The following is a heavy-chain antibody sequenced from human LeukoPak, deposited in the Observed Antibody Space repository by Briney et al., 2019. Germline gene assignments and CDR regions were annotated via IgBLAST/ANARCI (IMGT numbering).Heavy chain of an antibody. V-gene: IGHV3-48*03. CDR2: ISSTGYTI. D-gene: IGHD3-10*01. Sequence: GGSLRLSCAPSGFTFSSYEMNWVRQAPGRGLEWVSYISSTGYTIKYADSVKGRFTISRDNSKNSLFLQMNSLRGEDTAVYYCARDRADGGSGGDPFDVSGQGTMVTVSS. CDR3: ARDRADGGSGGDPFDV. CDR1: GFTFSSYE. J-gene: IGHJ3*01.